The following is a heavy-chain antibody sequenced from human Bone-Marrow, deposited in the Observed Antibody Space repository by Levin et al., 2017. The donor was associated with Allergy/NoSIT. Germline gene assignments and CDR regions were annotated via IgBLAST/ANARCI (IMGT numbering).Heavy chain of an antibody. CDR3: ATDRLDGWFDP. J-gene: IGHJ5*02. V-gene: IGHV4-61*01. CDR1: GGSVSSGTYY. D-gene: IGHD1-1*01. CDR2: IYYSGST. Sequence: PSETLSLTCTVSGGSVSSGTYYWSWIRQPPGKGLEWIGYIYYSGSTSYNPSLKSRVTMSLDTSKNQFSLKLSSVTAADTAVYYCATDRLDGWFDPWGQGTLVTVSS.